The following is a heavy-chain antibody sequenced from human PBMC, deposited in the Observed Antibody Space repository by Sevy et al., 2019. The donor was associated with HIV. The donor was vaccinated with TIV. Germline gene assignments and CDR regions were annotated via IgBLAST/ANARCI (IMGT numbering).Heavy chain of an antibody. Sequence: GGSLRLSCATSGFTFDDYAMNWVRQVPGKGLEWVSGVNWKGDGIGYGDSVKGGFITSSDNAKKSLYLQMNSLRVEDTALYHCARSTYYFDTTGFGSFDIWGQGTMVTVSS. CDR2: VNWKGDGI. CDR3: ARSTYYFDTTGFGSFDI. V-gene: IGHV3-20*01. J-gene: IGHJ3*02. D-gene: IGHD3-22*01. CDR1: GFTFDDYA.